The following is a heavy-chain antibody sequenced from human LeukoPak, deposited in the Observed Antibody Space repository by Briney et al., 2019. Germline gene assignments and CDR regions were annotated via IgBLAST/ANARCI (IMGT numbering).Heavy chain of an antibody. CDR2: IYTSGST. CDR1: GGSISSYY. Sequence: RPSETLSLTCTVSGGSISSYYWSWIRQPAGKGLEWIGRIYTSGSTNYNPSLKSRVTMSVDTSKNQFSLKLSSVTAADTAVYYCARLVVVAATPRFDPWGQGTLVTVSS. J-gene: IGHJ5*02. V-gene: IGHV4-4*07. CDR3: ARLVVVAATPRFDP. D-gene: IGHD2-15*01.